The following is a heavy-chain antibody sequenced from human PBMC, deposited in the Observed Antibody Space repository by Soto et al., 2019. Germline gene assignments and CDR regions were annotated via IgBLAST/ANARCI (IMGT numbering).Heavy chain of an antibody. Sequence: GGSLRLSCAASGFSFSSYAMSWVRQAPGKGLEWVSGISGSGADTSYADSVKGRFTISRDNSKNTLYMQMNSLGAEDTAVYYCALPKIGVVIAYYDYWGQGTLVTVSS. CDR2: ISGSGADT. D-gene: IGHD3-3*01. CDR3: ALPKIGVVIAYYDY. CDR1: GFSFSSYA. V-gene: IGHV3-23*01. J-gene: IGHJ4*02.